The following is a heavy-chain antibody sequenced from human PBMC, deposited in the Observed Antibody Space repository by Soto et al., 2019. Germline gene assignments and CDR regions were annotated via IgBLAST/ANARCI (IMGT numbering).Heavy chain of an antibody. CDR2: ISAYNGNT. J-gene: IGHJ4*02. Sequence: GASVKVSCKASGYTFTSYGISWVRQAPGQGLEWMGWISAYNGNTNYAQKLQGRVTMTTDTSTSTAYMELRSLRSDDTAVYYCARDAYCGGDCYSKGTFDYWGQGTLVTVSS. V-gene: IGHV1-18*01. CDR3: ARDAYCGGDCYSKGTFDY. D-gene: IGHD2-21*02. CDR1: GYTFTSYG.